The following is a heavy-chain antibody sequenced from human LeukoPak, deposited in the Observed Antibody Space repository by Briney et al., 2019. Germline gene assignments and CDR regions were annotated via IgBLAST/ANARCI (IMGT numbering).Heavy chain of an antibody. CDR2: IKSKTEGGTT. V-gene: IGHV3-15*01. J-gene: IGHJ4*02. CDR3: TTTYIVASTRKFADY. Sequence: GGSLRLSCAASGFIFSNAWMNWVRQAPGKGLEWVGRIKSKTEGGTTDYAAPVRGRFTISRDDSQNTVDLQISSLTAEDTAMYFCTTTYIVASTRKFADYWGQGTLVVVSS. D-gene: IGHD5-12*01. CDR1: GFIFSNAW.